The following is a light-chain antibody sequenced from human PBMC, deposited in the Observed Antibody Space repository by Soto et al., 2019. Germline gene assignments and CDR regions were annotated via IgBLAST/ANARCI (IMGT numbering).Light chain of an antibody. Sequence: EIVMTQSPATLSVSPGERATLSCRASQSVSSSLAWYQQKPGQAPRLLIYAASTRAPGIPARFSGSGSGTGFTLTISSLQSEDFAVYYCQQYNNWLALTFGGGTKVEIK. CDR3: QQYNNWLALT. J-gene: IGKJ4*01. V-gene: IGKV3-15*01. CDR2: AAS. CDR1: QSVSSS.